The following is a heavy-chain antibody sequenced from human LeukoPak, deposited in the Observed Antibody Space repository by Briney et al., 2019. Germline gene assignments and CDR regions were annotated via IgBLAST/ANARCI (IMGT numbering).Heavy chain of an antibody. D-gene: IGHD6-13*01. J-gene: IGHJ6*02. CDR1: GFTFSSYS. V-gene: IGHV3-21*01. CDR2: ISSSSSYI. CDR3: ARAPGIAAAGTRPGPYYYYGMDV. Sequence: GGSLRLSCAASGFTFSSYSMNWVRQAPGKGLEWVSSISSSSSYIYYADSVKGRFTISRDNAKNSLYLQMNSLRAEDTAVYYCARAPGIAAAGTRPGPYYYYGMDVWGQGTTVTVSS.